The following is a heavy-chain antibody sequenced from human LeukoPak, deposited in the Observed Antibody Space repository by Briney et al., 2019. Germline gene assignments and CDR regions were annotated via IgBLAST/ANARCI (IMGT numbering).Heavy chain of an antibody. D-gene: IGHD2-21*02. J-gene: IGHJ5*02. V-gene: IGHV3-30*02. CDR3: AKGDTS. Sequence: PGGSPRLSCAASGFNFSSYDMHWVRQAPGKGLEWVAFIRYDGSDKYYADSVKGRFTISRDNSKNTLYLQMNSLRTDDTAVYHCAKGDTSWGQGTLVTVSS. CDR2: IRYDGSDK. CDR1: GFNFSSYD.